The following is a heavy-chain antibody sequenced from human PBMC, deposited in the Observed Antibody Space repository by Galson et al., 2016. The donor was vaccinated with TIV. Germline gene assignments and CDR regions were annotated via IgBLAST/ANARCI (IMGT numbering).Heavy chain of an antibody. Sequence: ETLSLTCTVSGGSTSSYYWTWIRQPPGKGLEWIGYIYHTGNTIYNPSLKSRVAITLDTSRNQFSLKLSSVTAADTALYYGAREGRAEYDWGRAHFDYWGQGTLATVSS. V-gene: IGHV4-59*12. D-gene: IGHD3-16*01. CDR3: AREGRAEYDWGRAHFDY. CDR1: GGSTSSYY. CDR2: IYHTGNT. J-gene: IGHJ4*02.